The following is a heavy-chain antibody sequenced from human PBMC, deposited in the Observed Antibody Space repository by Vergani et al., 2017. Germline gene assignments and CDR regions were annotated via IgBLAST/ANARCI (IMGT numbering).Heavy chain of an antibody. V-gene: IGHV3-23*04. D-gene: IGHD3-9*01. CDR2: ISGSGGST. J-gene: IGHJ5*01. Sequence: DVHLAESGGGFFQPGGSLRLSCSASGFSFNSYWMHWVRQVPGKGLEWVSAISGSGGSTYYADSVKGRFTISRDNSQNTLYLQMNSLRVEDTGVYYCARARCIETCYMSNWLDSWGQGTLVTVSS. CDR3: ARARCIETCYMSNWLDS. CDR1: GFSFNSYW.